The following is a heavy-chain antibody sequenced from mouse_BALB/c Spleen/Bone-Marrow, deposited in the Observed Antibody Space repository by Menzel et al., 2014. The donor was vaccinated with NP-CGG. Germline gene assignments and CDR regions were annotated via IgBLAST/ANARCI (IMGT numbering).Heavy chain of an antibody. J-gene: IGHJ2*01. CDR1: RFTFSNYA. Sequence: EVNVVESGGGLVKPGGSLKLSCAASRFTFSNYAMSWVRQTPEKRLEWVATISSGGSYTYYPDSVKGRFTISRDNAQNTLYLQMSSLRSEDTAMYFCVRQENWALDYWGQGTTLTVSS. CDR2: ISSGGSYT. D-gene: IGHD4-1*01. CDR3: VRQENWALDY. V-gene: IGHV5-9-3*01.